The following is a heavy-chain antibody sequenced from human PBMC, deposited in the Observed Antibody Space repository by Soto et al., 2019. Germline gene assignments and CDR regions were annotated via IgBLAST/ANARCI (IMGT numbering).Heavy chain of an antibody. Sequence: QVQLVQSGAEVKKPGSSVKVSCKASGGTFSSYAISWVRQAPGQGLEWMGGIIPIFGTANYAQMFQGRVAITADKTTSTAYMEVSSLRSEDRAVYYCARDRGSETYRTVWFYLWCQGSLVIFSS. CDR1: GGTFSSYA. V-gene: IGHV1-69*06. CDR2: IIPIFGTA. CDR3: ARDRGSETYRTVWFYL. D-gene: IGHD1-26*01. J-gene: IGHJ5*02.